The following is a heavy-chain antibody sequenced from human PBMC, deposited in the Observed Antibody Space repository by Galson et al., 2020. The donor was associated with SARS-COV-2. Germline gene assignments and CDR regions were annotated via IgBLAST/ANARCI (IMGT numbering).Heavy chain of an antibody. J-gene: IGHJ6*03. CDR3: ARATSNYYYYYMDV. V-gene: IGHV4-61*09. CDR1: GGSISSGYYS. CDR2: IYTSGST. D-gene: IGHD2-15*01. Sequence: SETLSLTCTVSGGSISSGYYSWSWIRPPAGKGLEWFGHIYTSGSTNYNPSLRSRVTISVDTSNNQFSLELSSVTAADTAVYYCARATSNYYYYYMDVWGKGTTVTVSS.